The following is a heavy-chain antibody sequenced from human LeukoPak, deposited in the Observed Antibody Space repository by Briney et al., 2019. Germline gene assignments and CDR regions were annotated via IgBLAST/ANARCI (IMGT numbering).Heavy chain of an antibody. CDR3: AREIVGGFNPGAY. V-gene: IGHV4-4*02. J-gene: IGHJ4*02. CDR1: PDSTTSNF. CDR2: IHRSGST. D-gene: IGHD1-14*01. Sequence: SETLSLTCTVSPDSTTSNFWSCVRQPPGKGLEWIGEIHRSGSTNYNPSLQSRVTISIDRSKNQVALELSSVTAADTAVYYCAREIVGGFNPGAYWGQGTLVTVSS.